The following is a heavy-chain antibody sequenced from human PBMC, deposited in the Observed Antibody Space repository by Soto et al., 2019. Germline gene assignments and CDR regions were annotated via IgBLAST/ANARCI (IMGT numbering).Heavy chain of an antibody. V-gene: IGHV1-18*01. CDR1: GYTFTSYG. CDR2: ISAHNGNT. Sequence: QVHLVQSGAEVKKPGASVKVSCKASGYTFTSYGITWVRQAPGQGLEWMGWISAHNGNTDYAQKLQGRVIVTRDTSTCTAYMELRSLISDDTAVYYCARGRYGEYWGQGALVTVSS. J-gene: IGHJ4*02. CDR3: ARGRYGEY. D-gene: IGHD3-10*01.